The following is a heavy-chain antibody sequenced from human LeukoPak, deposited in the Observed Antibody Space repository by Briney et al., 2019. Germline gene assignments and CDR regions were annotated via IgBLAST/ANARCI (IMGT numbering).Heavy chain of an antibody. CDR1: GLTVSSYY. D-gene: IGHD3-3*01. CDR3: ARLLRHAPPKDVFDI. J-gene: IGHJ3*02. V-gene: IGHV3-53*05. Sequence: GGSLRLSCAAYGLTVSSYYMNWDRQAPGKGLEGGSIIYSGGNTYYADSVKGRFTISRDNPNNTVALQINNLRADQTGVYGHARLLRHAPPKDVFDIWGQGTMVTVFS. CDR2: IYSGGNT.